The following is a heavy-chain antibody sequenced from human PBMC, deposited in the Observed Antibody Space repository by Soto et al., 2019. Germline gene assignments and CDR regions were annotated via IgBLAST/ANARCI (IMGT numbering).Heavy chain of an antibody. D-gene: IGHD3-9*01. Sequence: PSETLSLTCSVSGAPITSNYWTWIRQPPGKGLEWIGYLDHQGYSNYSPSLRSRVSMSIDTSKNQLSLKVHSVTAADTAVYYCARVTVTGYFDWLDPWGQRNLVTVS. CDR1: GAPITSNY. CDR2: LDHQGYS. CDR3: ARVTVTGYFDWLDP. J-gene: IGHJ5*02. V-gene: IGHV4-59*01.